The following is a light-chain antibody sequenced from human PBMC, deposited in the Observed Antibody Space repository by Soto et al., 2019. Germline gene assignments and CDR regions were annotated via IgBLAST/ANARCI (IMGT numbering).Light chain of an antibody. J-gene: IGLJ1*01. CDR2: DNN. CDR1: SSNIGNDY. V-gene: IGLV1-51*01. CDR3: GRWDSRLSTYV. Sequence: QSVLTQPPSVSAAPGQQVTISCSRSSSNIGNDYVSWYQQLPGTAPKLLIYDNNKRAAGIPDRFSGSESGTSATLDITGLQTGDEADYYCGRWDSRLSTYVFGTGTKVTV.